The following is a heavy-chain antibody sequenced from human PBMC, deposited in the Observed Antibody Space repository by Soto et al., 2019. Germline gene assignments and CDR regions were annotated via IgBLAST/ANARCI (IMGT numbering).Heavy chain of an antibody. V-gene: IGHV4-59*08. CDR2: MYNTGST. J-gene: IGHJ6*02. D-gene: IGHD2-8*02. Sequence: SETLSLTCTVSGGSISSYYWSWIRQPPGKGLEWIGYMYNTGSTIYNPSLKSRVTISVDTSKNQFSLKLSSVTAADTAVYYCARWLGMFYGMDVWGQGTTVTVSS. CDR3: ARWLGMFYGMDV. CDR1: GGSISSYY.